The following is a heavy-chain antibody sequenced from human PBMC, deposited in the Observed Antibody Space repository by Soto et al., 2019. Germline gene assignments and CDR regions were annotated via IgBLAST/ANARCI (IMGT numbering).Heavy chain of an antibody. Sequence: EVQLLESGGGLVQPGGSLRLSCAASGFTFSNYAMNWVRQAPGKGLEWVSAISGSGGFTYYADSVKGRFTISRDNSKNTLFLQMNSLRAEDTAVFYCAKGGYTNIVGNYFDYWGQGTLVTVSS. V-gene: IGHV3-23*01. J-gene: IGHJ4*02. CDR1: GFTFSNYA. CDR2: ISGSGGFT. CDR3: AKGGYTNIVGNYFDY. D-gene: IGHD5-12*01.